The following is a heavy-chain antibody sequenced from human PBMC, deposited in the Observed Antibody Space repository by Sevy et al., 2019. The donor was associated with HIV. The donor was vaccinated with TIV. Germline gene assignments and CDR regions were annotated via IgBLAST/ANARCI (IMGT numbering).Heavy chain of an antibody. J-gene: IGHJ3*02. V-gene: IGHV3-30-3*01. CDR2: ISYDGSKK. CDR1: GFTFSSYA. CDR3: ARDKYSSGWYYAFDI. D-gene: IGHD6-19*01. Sequence: GGSLRLSCAASGFTFSSYAMHWVRQAPGKGLEWVAAISYDGSKKYYADSVKGLFTITRDNSKNTLNLQMNSRRAEDTAVYYCARDKYSSGWYYAFDIWGQGTMVTVSS.